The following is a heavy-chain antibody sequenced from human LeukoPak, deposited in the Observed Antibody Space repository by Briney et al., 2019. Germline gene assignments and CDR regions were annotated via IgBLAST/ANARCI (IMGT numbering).Heavy chain of an antibody. Sequence: SVKVSCKASGGXFSSYAINWVRQAPGQGLEWMGGIIPIVGTPNYAQKFQGRVTITADESTSTAYMELSSLRSEDTAVYYCARVLYYYDSSGYYPGAFDIWGQGTMVTVSS. J-gene: IGHJ3*02. D-gene: IGHD3-22*01. CDR3: ARVLYYYDSSGYYPGAFDI. V-gene: IGHV1-69*13. CDR1: GGXFSSYA. CDR2: IIPIVGTP.